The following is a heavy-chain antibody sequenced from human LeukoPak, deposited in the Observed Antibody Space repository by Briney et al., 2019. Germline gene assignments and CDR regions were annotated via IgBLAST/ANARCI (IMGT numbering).Heavy chain of an antibody. J-gene: IGHJ6*02. Sequence: PSETLSLTCTVSGAFVNTHYWSWIRQPPEKGLEWIGYIDYSGTTNYNPSLESRIIISIDTSKNQFSLNLTSVTAADTAVYYCARVSSRSLYYYYGLDVWGQGTTVTVSS. CDR3: ARVSSRSLYYYYGLDV. CDR1: GAFVNTHY. CDR2: IDYSGTT. V-gene: IGHV4-59*02.